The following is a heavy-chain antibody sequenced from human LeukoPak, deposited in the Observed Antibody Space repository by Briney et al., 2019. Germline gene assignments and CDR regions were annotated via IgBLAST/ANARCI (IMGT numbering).Heavy chain of an antibody. J-gene: IGHJ4*02. Sequence: SETLSLTCVVYGGSFSDYYWSWIRQPPGEGLQWIGEINHGGSTNYNPSLKSRVTISVDTSKNQFSLQLTSVTAADTAVYYCAREPRCSSCSHEYWGQGILVTVSS. CDR2: INHGGST. D-gene: IGHD6-13*01. CDR3: AREPRCSSCSHEY. CDR1: GGSFSDYY. V-gene: IGHV4-34*01.